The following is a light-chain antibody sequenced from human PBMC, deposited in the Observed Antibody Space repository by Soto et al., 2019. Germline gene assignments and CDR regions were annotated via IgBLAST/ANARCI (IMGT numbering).Light chain of an antibody. V-gene: IGKV3-11*01. J-gene: IGKJ4*01. CDR1: QSVSSY. CDR2: DVS. CDR3: QQRSNWLFT. Sequence: EIVLTQSPATLSLSPGERATLSCRASQSVSSYLGWYQQNPGQAPRLLIYDVSNRATGIPARFSGSGSGTDFTLTISSLEPEDCAVYYCQQRSNWLFTFGGGTKVEIK.